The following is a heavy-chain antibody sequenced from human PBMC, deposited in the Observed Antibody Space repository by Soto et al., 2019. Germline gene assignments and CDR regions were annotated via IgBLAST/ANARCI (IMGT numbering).Heavy chain of an antibody. CDR2: IREHGSEV. V-gene: IGHV3-7*03. Sequence: GGSLRLSCAASGFSFSSYLMNWVRQAPGKGLEWVAYIREHGSEVFYVDSVKGRFTISRDNAKNSVELQMDSLRPGDTAVYYCALSAPDIVLLPSSIHFYSWGQGTLVTVSS. CDR3: ALSAPDIVLLPSSIHFYS. J-gene: IGHJ4*02. CDR1: GFSFSSYL. D-gene: IGHD2-8*01.